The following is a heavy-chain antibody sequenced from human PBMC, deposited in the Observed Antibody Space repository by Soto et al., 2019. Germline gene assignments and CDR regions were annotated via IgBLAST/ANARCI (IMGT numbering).Heavy chain of an antibody. V-gene: IGHV1-18*01. CDR2: ISAYNGNT. D-gene: IGHD1-7*01. Sequence: QVQLVQSGAEVKKPGASVKVSCKASGYTFTRYGISWVRQAPGQGLEWMGWISAYNGNTNYAQKLQGRVTMTTDTSTSTAYMELRNLRSDDTAVYYCARIPRNNWNYVFYFDYWGQGTLVTVSS. J-gene: IGHJ4*02. CDR1: GYTFTRYG. CDR3: ARIPRNNWNYVFYFDY.